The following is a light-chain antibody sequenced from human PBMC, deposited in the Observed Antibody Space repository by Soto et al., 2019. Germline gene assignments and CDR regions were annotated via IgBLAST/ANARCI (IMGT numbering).Light chain of an antibody. CDR3: QQYAGSPWT. Sequence: EIVLTQSPGTLSLSPGERATLSCRASQSVSSTYLAWYQQKPGQAPRPLIYGASIRATGIPDRFSGSGSGTDFTLIISRLEPEDFAVYYCQQYAGSPWTFGQGTKVDIK. J-gene: IGKJ1*01. CDR2: GAS. CDR1: QSVSSTY. V-gene: IGKV3-20*01.